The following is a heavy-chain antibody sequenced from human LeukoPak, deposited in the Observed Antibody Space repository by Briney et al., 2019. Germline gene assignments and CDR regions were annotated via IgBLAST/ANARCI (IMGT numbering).Heavy chain of an antibody. CDR1: GFGFTNHY. V-gene: IGHV1-2*06. Sequence: ASVKVSCKASGFGFTNHYIYWVRQAPGQGLQTVGRIRADSGATNYAQKFQGRVTMTRDTSISTAYMELSRLRSDDTAVYYCARARVLLWFGELFPFDYWGQGTLVTVSS. D-gene: IGHD3-10*01. J-gene: IGHJ4*02. CDR2: IRADSGAT. CDR3: ARARVLLWFGELFPFDY.